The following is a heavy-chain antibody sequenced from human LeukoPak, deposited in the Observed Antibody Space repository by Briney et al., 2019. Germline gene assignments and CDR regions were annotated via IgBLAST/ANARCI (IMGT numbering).Heavy chain of an antibody. Sequence: ASVNVSCKASGYTFSDFYVHWVRQAPGQGLEWMGIIKVSGGRTEYAQKFQGRVTMTRDMSTSTVYMELNNLRSEDTAVYYCAREPPESYYFDYWGQGTLVTVSS. CDR1: GYTFSDFY. CDR2: IKVSGGRT. V-gene: IGHV1-46*01. J-gene: IGHJ4*02. CDR3: AREPPESYYFDY.